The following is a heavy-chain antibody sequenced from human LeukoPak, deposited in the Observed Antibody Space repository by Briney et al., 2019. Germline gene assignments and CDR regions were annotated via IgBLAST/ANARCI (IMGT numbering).Heavy chain of an antibody. V-gene: IGHV3-64D*06. Sequence: GGSLRLSCAASGFTFSSYWMHWVRQAPGKGLEYVSAISSNGGSTYYADSVKGRFTISRDNSKNTLYLQMSSLRAEDTAVYYCVGNGVNNWFDPWGQGTLVTVSS. CDR2: ISSNGGST. CDR1: GFTFSSYW. J-gene: IGHJ5*02. D-gene: IGHD2-8*01. CDR3: VGNGVNNWFDP.